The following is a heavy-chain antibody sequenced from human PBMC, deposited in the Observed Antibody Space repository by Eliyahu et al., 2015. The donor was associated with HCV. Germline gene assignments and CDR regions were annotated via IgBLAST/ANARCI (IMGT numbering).Heavy chain of an antibody. D-gene: IGHD4-17*01. CDR1: GFXFXTXG. CDR2: IWYDGSNK. V-gene: IGHV3-33*01. J-gene: IGHJ4*02. Sequence: QVQLVESGGGVVQPGRSLRLSCAAAGFXFXTXGXXWVRQAPGKGLEWVAVIWYDGSNKYYADSVKGRFTISRDNSKNTLYLQMNSLRAEDTAVYYCARGLHGTTVTPGPGYYFDYWGQGTLVTVSS. CDR3: ARGLHGTTVTPGPGYYFDY.